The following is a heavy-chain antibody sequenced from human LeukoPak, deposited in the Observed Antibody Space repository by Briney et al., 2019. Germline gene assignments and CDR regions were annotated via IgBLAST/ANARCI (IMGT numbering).Heavy chain of an antibody. CDR2: ISYDGSNK. CDR1: GFTFSSYG. CDR3: ARDETGSYSGSVDY. V-gene: IGHV3-30*03. Sequence: GGSLRLSCAASGFTFSSYGMHWVRQAPGKGLEWVAVISYDGSNKYYADSVKGRFTISRDNSKNTLYLQMNSLRAEDTAVYYCARDETGSYSGSVDYWGQGTLVTVSS. D-gene: IGHD1-26*01. J-gene: IGHJ4*02.